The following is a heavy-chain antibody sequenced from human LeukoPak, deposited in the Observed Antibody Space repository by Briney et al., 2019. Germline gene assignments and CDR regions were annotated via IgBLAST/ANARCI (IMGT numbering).Heavy chain of an antibody. D-gene: IGHD6-19*01. V-gene: IGHV4-34*01. CDR3: ARGPVYSRYSSGWYGRDWFDP. CDR2: INHSGST. J-gene: IGHJ5*02. Sequence: KPSETLSLTCAVYGGSFSGYYWSWIRQPPGKGLEWIGEINHSGSTNYNPSLKSRVTISVDTSKNQFSLKLSSVTAADTAVYYCARGPVYSRYSSGWYGRDWFDPWGQGTLVTVSS. CDR1: GGSFSGYY.